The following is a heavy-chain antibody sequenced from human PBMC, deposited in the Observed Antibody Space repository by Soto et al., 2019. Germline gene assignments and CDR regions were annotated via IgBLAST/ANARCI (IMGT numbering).Heavy chain of an antibody. J-gene: IGHJ6*02. Sequence: QEQLVQSGAEVKKPGASVKVSCKASGYTFSGYYIHWLRQAPGQGLEWMGWINPNSGGTNYAQKFQARVTVTRDTPTSTAYMELSSLTTDDTAVYYCARSLTEGYCTITGCYTRPLYGMDVWGQGTTVTVSS. CDR3: ARSLTEGYCTITGCYTRPLYGMDV. D-gene: IGHD2-2*02. CDR2: INPNSGGT. V-gene: IGHV1-2*02. CDR1: GYTFSGYY.